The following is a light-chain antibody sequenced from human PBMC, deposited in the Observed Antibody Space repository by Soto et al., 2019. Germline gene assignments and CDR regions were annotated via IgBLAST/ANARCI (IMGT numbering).Light chain of an antibody. CDR1: QSISSW. V-gene: IGKV1-5*01. J-gene: IGKJ1*01. Sequence: DIQMTQSPSTLSASVGDRVTITCRASQSISSWLAWYQQKPGKAPKILIYDASSLESGVPSRFSGSGSGTEFTLTISSLQPDDFATYYCQQYNSYSPWAFGQGTKVEIK. CDR2: DAS. CDR3: QQYNSYSPWA.